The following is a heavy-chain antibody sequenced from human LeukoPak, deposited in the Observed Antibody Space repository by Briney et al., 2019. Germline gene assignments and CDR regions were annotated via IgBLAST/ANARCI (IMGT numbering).Heavy chain of an antibody. CDR1: GFTFSSYA. CDR3: AREDTAMVTFSYYYYYGMDV. D-gene: IGHD5-18*01. J-gene: IGHJ6*02. Sequence: GRSLRLSCAASGFTFSSYAMHWVRQAPGKGLEWVAVISYDGSNKCYADSVKGRFTISRDNSKNTLYLQMNSLRAEDTAVYYCAREDTAMVTFSYYYYYGMDVWGQGTTVTVSS. CDR2: ISYDGSNK. V-gene: IGHV3-30-3*01.